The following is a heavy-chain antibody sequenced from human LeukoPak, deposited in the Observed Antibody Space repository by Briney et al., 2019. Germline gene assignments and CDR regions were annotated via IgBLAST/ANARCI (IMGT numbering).Heavy chain of an antibody. V-gene: IGHV3-23*01. D-gene: IGHD1-1*01. CDR2: LSVSGDTT. CDR1: GFTFSTYA. J-gene: IGHJ4*02. Sequence: GGSLRLSCSASGFTFSTYAMSWVRQAPGKGLEWVSSLSVSGDTTFYADSVKGRFTISRDTSRNTLYLQMNSLRAEDTAVYYCAEDRGGAWNYFDSWGQGTLVTVSS. CDR3: AEDRGGAWNYFDS.